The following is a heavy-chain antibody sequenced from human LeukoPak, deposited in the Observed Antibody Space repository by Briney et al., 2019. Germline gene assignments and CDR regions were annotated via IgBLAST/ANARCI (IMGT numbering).Heavy chain of an antibody. D-gene: IGHD3-22*01. V-gene: IGHV3-33*01. CDR1: GFTFSSYG. Sequence: SGRSLRLSCAASGFTFSSYGMHWVRQAPGKGLEWVAVIWYDGSNKYYADSVKGRFTISRDNSKNTLYLQMNSLRAEDTAVYYCASSPYYYDSSGYRYFQHWGQGTLVTVSS. CDR3: ASSPYYYDSSGYRYFQH. CDR2: IWYDGSNK. J-gene: IGHJ1*01.